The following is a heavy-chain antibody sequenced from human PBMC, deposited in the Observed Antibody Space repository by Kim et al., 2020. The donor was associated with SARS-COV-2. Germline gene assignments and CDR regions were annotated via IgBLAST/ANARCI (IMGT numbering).Heavy chain of an antibody. V-gene: IGHV3-33*01. Sequence: YAGSVTGQFTISRDKSKSTLYVQMNSLRAEDTAVYYCARDGSGRYGAFDIWGQGTIVTVSS. J-gene: IGHJ3*02. D-gene: IGHD3-10*01. CDR3: ARDGSGRYGAFDI.